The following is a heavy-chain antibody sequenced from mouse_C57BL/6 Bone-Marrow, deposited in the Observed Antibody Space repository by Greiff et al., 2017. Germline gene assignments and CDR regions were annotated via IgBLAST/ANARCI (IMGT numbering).Heavy chain of an antibody. CDR2: INPYNGGT. CDR3: ARKGWDCWYFDV. Sequence: MQLKQSGPVLVKPGASVKMSCKASGYTFTDYYMNWVKQSHGKSLEWIGVINPYNGGTSYNQKFKGKATLTVDKSSSTAYMELNSLTSEDSAVYYCARKGWDCWYFDVWGTGTTVTVSS. D-gene: IGHD3-3*01. V-gene: IGHV1-19*01. J-gene: IGHJ1*03. CDR1: GYTFTDYY.